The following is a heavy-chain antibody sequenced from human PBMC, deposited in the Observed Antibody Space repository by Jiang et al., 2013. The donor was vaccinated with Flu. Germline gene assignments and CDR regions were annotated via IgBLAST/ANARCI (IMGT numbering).Heavy chain of an antibody. CDR3: AKNSGTIALREIFDS. D-gene: IGHD6-13*01. J-gene: IGHJ4*02. V-gene: IGHV3-23*01. CDR2: ISRSGTT. CDR1: GFSFSTYA. Sequence: QLLESGGGLVQPGGSLRLSCAASGFSFSTYAMTWIRQTPEKGLEWVSGISRSGTTYYADSVRGRFTVSRDNSQNTVSLQMNTLRAEDTARYYCAKNSGTIALREIFDSWGQGVLVTVSS.